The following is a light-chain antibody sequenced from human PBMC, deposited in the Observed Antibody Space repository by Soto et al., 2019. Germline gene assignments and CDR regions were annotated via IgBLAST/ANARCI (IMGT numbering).Light chain of an antibody. CDR2: EVI. CDR1: SSDVGNYNY. J-gene: IGLJ2*01. V-gene: IGLV2-8*01. CDR3: SSYAGSNNFVV. Sequence: QSVLTQPPSASGSPGQSVTISCTGTSSDVGNYNYVSWYQQYPGKTPKLMIYEVITRPSGVPDRFSGSKSGNTASLTVSGLQAEDEADYYCSSYAGSNNFVVFGGGTKLTVL.